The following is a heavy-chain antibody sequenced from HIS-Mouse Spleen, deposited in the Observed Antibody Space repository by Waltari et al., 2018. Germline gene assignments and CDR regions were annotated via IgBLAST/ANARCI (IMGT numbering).Heavy chain of an antibody. J-gene: IGHJ3*02. CDR1: GGSISSYY. V-gene: IGHV4-4*07. D-gene: IGHD3-3*01. CDR3: ARDFHDFWSGYYGGDKKHDAFDI. CDR2: IYTSGRT. Sequence: QVQLQESGPGLVKPSETLSLTCTVSGGSISSYYWSWIRQPAGKGLEWIGRIYTSGRTHYHPSLKRRDTMSVDTSKTQFSLKLSSVTAADTAVYYCARDFHDFWSGYYGGDKKHDAFDIWGQGTMVTVSS.